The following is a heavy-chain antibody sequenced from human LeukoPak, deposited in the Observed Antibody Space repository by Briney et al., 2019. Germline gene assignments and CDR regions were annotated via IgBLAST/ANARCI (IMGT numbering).Heavy chain of an antibody. CDR1: GYTFTGYY. V-gene: IGHV1-2*04. Sequence: ASVKVSCTASGYTFTGYYMHWVRQAPGQGLEWMGWINPNSGGTNYAQKFQGWVTMTRDTSVSTAYMELSRLRSDDTAVYYCARGCSGGSCYWDYYYYGMDVWGQGTTVTVSS. J-gene: IGHJ6*02. CDR3: ARGCSGGSCYWDYYYYGMDV. CDR2: INPNSGGT. D-gene: IGHD2-15*01.